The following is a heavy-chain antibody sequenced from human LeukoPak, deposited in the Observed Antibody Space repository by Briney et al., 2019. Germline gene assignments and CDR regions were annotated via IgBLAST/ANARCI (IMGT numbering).Heavy chain of an antibody. CDR2: IHSSEGT. CDR1: GGSLNGYY. D-gene: IGHD4-17*01. CDR3: ARHVYGEGMVV. J-gene: IGHJ6*04. V-gene: IGHV4-59*08. Sequence: SETLSLSCTVSGGSLNGYYWGWIRQPPGKGLECIGYIHSSEGTAHSASLKSRLTISLDTPKNQFSLTLSSVTAADAAVYYCARHVYGEGMVVWGKGTTVTVSS.